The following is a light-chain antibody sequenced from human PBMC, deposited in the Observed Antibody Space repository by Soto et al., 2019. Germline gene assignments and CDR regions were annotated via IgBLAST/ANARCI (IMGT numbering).Light chain of an antibody. Sequence: EIVLTQSPGTLSLSPGDRATLSCRASQSVSSNYLAWYQQKPGQAPRLLIYGASSRATGIPDRFSGSGSGTDFTLTISRREPEDFAVYYCQQYGSSRTFGQGTKVEIK. V-gene: IGKV3-20*01. J-gene: IGKJ1*01. CDR2: GAS. CDR3: QQYGSSRT. CDR1: QSVSSNY.